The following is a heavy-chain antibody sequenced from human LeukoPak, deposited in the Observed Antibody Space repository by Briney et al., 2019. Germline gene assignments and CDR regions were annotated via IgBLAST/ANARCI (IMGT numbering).Heavy chain of an antibody. J-gene: IGHJ4*02. Sequence: SETLSLTCAVAGYSISSGYYWGWIRQPPGKGLEWIGSIYYSGSTYYNPSLKSRVTISVDTSKNQFSLKLSSVTAADTAVYYCARHPRCGSSTSCYLSSFDYWGQGTLVTVSS. D-gene: IGHD2-2*01. V-gene: IGHV4-38-2*01. CDR3: ARHPRCGSSTSCYLSSFDY. CDR2: IYYSGST. CDR1: GYSISSGYY.